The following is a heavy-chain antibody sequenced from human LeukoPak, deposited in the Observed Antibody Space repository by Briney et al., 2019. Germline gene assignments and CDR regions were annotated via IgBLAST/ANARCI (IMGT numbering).Heavy chain of an antibody. J-gene: IGHJ6*02. CDR2: INSDGSTT. CDR1: GFSFSSYW. CDR3: ARGNYGMDV. Sequence: GGSLRLSCAASGFSFSSYWMYWVRHAPGKGLVWVSRINSDGSTTSNADAVKGRFTISRDNAKNTLYLQLSSLRAEDTAVYYCARGNYGMDVWGQGTTVIVSS. V-gene: IGHV3-74*01.